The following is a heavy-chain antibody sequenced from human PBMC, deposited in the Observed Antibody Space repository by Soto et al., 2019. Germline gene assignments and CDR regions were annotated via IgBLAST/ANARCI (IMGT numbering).Heavy chain of an antibody. CDR2: IYPGDSDT. J-gene: IGHJ6*02. D-gene: IGHD3-10*01. CDR3: ARPPFYYGSGSYRKGYYYYGMDV. V-gene: IGHV5-51*01. Sequence: GESLKISCKGSGYSFTSYWIGWVRQMPGKGLEWMGIIYPGDSDTRYSPSFQGQVTISADKSISTAYLQWSSLKASDTAMYYCARPPFYYGSGSYRKGYYYYGMDVWGQGTTVTVSS. CDR1: GYSFTSYW.